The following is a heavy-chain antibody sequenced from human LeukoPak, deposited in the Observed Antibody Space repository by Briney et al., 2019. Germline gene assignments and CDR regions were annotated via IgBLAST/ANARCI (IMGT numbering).Heavy chain of an antibody. J-gene: IGHJ4*02. V-gene: IGHV3-9*01. CDR2: ISWNSGSI. Sequence: GGSLRLSCAASGFTFDDYAMHWVRQAPGKGLEWVSGISWNSGSIGYADSVKGRFTISRDNAKNSLYLQMDSLRAEDTALYYCAKDTGYYYDSSNYLGYWGQGTLVTVSS. CDR3: AKDTGYYYDSSNYLGY. CDR1: GFTFDDYA. D-gene: IGHD3-22*01.